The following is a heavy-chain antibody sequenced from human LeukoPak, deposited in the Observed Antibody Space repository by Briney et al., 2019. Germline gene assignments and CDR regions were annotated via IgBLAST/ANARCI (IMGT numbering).Heavy chain of an antibody. Sequence: GGSLRLSCAASGFTFSSYAMHWVRQAPGKGLEWVAVISYDGSNKYYADSVKGRFTISRDNSKNTLYLQMNSLRAEDTAVYYCARGSSSWSNWFDHWGQGTLVTVSS. CDR1: GFTFSSYA. CDR3: ARGSSSWSNWFDH. CDR2: ISYDGSNK. V-gene: IGHV3-30*04. D-gene: IGHD6-13*01. J-gene: IGHJ5*02.